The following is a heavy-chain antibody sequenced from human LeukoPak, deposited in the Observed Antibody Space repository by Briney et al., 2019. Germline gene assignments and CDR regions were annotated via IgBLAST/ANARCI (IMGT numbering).Heavy chain of an antibody. CDR1: GGSISSYY. CDR3: ARSGSYFNWFDP. CDR2: IYYSGST. D-gene: IGHD1-26*01. V-gene: IGHV4-59*01. Sequence: SETLSLTCTVSGGSISSYYWSWIRQPPGKGLEWIGYIYYSGSTNYNPSLKSRVTISADTSKNQFSLKLSSVTAADTAVYYCARSGSYFNWFDPWGQGTLVTVSS. J-gene: IGHJ5*02.